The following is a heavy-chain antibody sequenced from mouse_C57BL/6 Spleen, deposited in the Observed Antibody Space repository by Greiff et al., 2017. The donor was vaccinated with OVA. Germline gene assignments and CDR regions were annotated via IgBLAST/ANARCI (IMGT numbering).Heavy chain of an antibody. CDR3: TRGANWAFDY. Sequence: EVKLVESGGGLVQPGGSMKLSCAASGFTFSDAWMDWVRQSPEQGLEWVAEIRNKANNPATYYAESVKGRFTISRDDSKSSVYLQMNSLRAEDTGIYYCTRGANWAFDYWGQGTTLTVSS. CDR1: GFTFSDAW. V-gene: IGHV6-6*01. D-gene: IGHD4-1*01. CDR2: IRNKANNPAT. J-gene: IGHJ2*01.